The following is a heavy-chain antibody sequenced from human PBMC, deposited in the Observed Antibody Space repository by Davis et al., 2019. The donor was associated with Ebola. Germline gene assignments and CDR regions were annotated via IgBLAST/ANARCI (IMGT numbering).Heavy chain of an antibody. D-gene: IGHD3-10*01. CDR1: GGTFSSYA. CDR3: ARSARRVRGVIIYLYYFDY. V-gene: IGHV1-69*10. J-gene: IGHJ4*02. CDR2: IIPILGIA. Sequence: SVKVSCKASGGTFSSYAISWVRQAPGQGLEWMGGIIPILGIANYAQKFQGRVTITADKSTSTAYMELSSLRSEDTAVYYCARSARRVRGVIIYLYYFDYWGQGTLVTVSS.